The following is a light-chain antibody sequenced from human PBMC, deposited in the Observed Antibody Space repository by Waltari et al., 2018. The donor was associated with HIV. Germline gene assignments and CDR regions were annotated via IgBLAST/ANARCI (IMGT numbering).Light chain of an antibody. CDR3: QAWGSTTSGV. CDR1: ELGDKS. V-gene: IGLV3-1*01. J-gene: IGLJ3*02. CDR2: QDN. Sequence: SYEVTQPPSVAVSPGQTATHTCSGHELGDKSTCWYQQKPGQSPPLVIYQDNKRPSGIPERFSGSSSGHTATLTISGTLPMDEADYYCQAWGSTTSGVFGRGTRLTVL.